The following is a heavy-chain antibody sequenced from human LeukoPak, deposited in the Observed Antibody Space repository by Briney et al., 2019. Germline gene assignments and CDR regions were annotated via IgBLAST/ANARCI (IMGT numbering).Heavy chain of an antibody. CDR1: GYTFTSYD. CDR3: ARRRYSSNWYYFDY. D-gene: IGHD6-13*01. Sequence: ASVKVSRKASGYTFTSYDINWVRQATGQGLEWTGWMNPNSGNTGYVQKFQGRVTMTRNTSISTAYMELSSLRSEDTAVYYCARRRYSSNWYYFDYWGQGTLVTVSS. CDR2: MNPNSGNT. V-gene: IGHV1-8*01. J-gene: IGHJ4*02.